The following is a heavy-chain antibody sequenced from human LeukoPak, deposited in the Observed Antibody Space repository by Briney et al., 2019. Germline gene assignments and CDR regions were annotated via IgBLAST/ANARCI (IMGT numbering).Heavy chain of an antibody. D-gene: IGHD3-3*01. CDR1: GFTFSSYG. V-gene: IGHV3-30*02. J-gene: IGHJ3*02. CDR3: ARSYYDFWSGPYAFDI. Sequence: GGSLRLSRAMSGFTFSSYGMHWVRQAPGKGLEWVTFIPYDGTNKYYADFVKGPFTIYRDNSKNTVYLKLNSLRDEDAAVYYCARSYYDFWSGPYAFDIWGQGTMVTVPS. CDR2: IPYDGTNK.